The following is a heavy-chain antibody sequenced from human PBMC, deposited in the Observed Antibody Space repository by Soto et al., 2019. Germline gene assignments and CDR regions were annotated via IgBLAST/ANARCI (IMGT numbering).Heavy chain of an antibody. D-gene: IGHD2-21*02. Sequence: ASVKVSCKASGYTFTSYDINWVRQATGQGLEWMGWMSPNSGNTGYAQKFQGRVTMTRNTSIGTAYMELSSLRSEDTAVYYCARGVSCGGDCYRDWGKGTPVTVSS. V-gene: IGHV1-8*01. CDR3: ARGVSCGGDCYRD. CDR1: GYTFTSYD. CDR2: MSPNSGNT. J-gene: IGHJ4*02.